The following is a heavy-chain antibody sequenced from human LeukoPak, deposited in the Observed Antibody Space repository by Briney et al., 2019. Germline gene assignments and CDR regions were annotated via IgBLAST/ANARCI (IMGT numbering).Heavy chain of an antibody. Sequence: SETLSLTCAVYGGSFSGYYWSWIRQPPGKGLEWIGEINHSGSTNYNPSLKSRVTISVDTSKNQFSLKLSSVTAADTAVYYCARGNTLARYYDILTGYRRDGSRDWFDPWGQGTLVTVSS. CDR2: INHSGST. CDR3: ARGNTLARYYDILTGYRRDGSRDWFDP. V-gene: IGHV4-34*01. D-gene: IGHD3-9*01. CDR1: GGSFSGYY. J-gene: IGHJ5*02.